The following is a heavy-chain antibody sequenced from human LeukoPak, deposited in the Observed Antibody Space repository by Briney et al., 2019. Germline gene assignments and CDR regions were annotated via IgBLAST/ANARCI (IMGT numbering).Heavy chain of an antibody. CDR3: ARDIYQQLVPHDAFDI. J-gene: IGHJ3*02. CDR1: GFTFDDYA. D-gene: IGHD6-13*01. CDR2: ISWNSGSI. Sequence: GRSLRLSCAASGFTFDDYAMHWVRQAPGKGLEWVSGISWNSGSIGYADSVKGRFTISRDNAKNSLYLQMNSLRAEDTAVYYCARDIYQQLVPHDAFDIWGQGTMVTVSS. V-gene: IGHV3-9*01.